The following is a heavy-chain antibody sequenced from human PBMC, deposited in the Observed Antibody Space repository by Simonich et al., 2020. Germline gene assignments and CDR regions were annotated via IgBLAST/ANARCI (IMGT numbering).Heavy chain of an antibody. J-gene: IGHJ4*02. D-gene: IGHD6-13*01. CDR2: INPTGGGT. Sequence: QVQLVQSGAEVKKPGASVKVSCKASGYTFTGYYMHWVRQAPGQGLEWMRWINPTGGGTNHAQKFQGRVTMTRDTSISTAYMGLGRLRSDDTAVYYCARGASIAAAGTIDWGQGTLVTVSS. CDR3: ARGASIAAAGTID. CDR1: GYTFTGYY. V-gene: IGHV1-2*02.